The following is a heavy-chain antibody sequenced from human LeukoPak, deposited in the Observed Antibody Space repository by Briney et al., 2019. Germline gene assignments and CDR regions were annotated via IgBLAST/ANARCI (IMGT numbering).Heavy chain of an antibody. J-gene: IGHJ4*02. CDR1: GASISSYY. CDR2: IYTSGST. D-gene: IGHD1-26*01. CDR3: ARVRLGSSGSYYLDF. V-gene: IGHV4-4*07. Sequence: SETLSLTCTVSGASISSYYWSWIRQPAGKGLEWIGRIYTSGSTTYNPSLKSRVTMSLDTSKNQFSLKLSSVTAADTAVYYCARVRLGSSGSYYLDFWGQGTLVTVSS.